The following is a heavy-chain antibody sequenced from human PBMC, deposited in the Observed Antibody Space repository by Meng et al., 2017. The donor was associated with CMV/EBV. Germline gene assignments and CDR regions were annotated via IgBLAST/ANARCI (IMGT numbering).Heavy chain of an antibody. D-gene: IGHD2-2*02. J-gene: IGHJ6*02. CDR1: GFTFSNYE. V-gene: IGHV3-66*02. CDR3: KIVVVPAAIRGTYGMDV. Sequence: GESLKISCAASGFTFSNYEMNWVRQAPGKGLEWVSVIYSGGSTYYADSVKGRFTISRDNSKNTLYLQMNSLRAEDTAVYYCKIVVVPAAIRGTYGMDVWGQGTTVTVSS. CDR2: IYSGGST.